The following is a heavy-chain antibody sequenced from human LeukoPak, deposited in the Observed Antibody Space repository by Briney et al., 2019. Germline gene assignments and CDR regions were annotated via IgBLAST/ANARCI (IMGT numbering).Heavy chain of an antibody. CDR3: ARARGDYYDSSGYWFDP. CDR1: GGSMITYA. J-gene: IGHJ5*02. V-gene: IGHV4-4*07. Sequence: SETLSLTCAVSGGSMITYAWSWIRQSAGKGLEWIGRFYSSGTNYYNPSLKSRVSMSLDTFKKKVSLEMRSVTAADTAVYYCARARGDYYDSSGYWFDPWGQGALVTVSS. CDR2: FYSSGTN. D-gene: IGHD3-22*01.